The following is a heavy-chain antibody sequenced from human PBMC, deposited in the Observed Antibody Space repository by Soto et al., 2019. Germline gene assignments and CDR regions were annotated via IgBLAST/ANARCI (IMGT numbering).Heavy chain of an antibody. CDR2: ISYDGSNK. CDR3: ARDLPIAAAGTYFDY. V-gene: IGHV3-30-3*01. J-gene: IGHJ4*02. Sequence: QVQLVESGGGVVQPGRSLRLSCAASGFTFSSYAMHWVRQAPGKGLEWVAVISYDGSNKYYADSVKGRFTISRDNSKNTLYLQMNSLRAEDTAVYYCARDLPIAAAGTYFDYWGQGTLVTVSS. CDR1: GFTFSSYA. D-gene: IGHD6-13*01.